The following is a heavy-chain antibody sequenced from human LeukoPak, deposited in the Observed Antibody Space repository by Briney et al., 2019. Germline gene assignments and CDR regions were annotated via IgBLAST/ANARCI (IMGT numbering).Heavy chain of an antibody. J-gene: IGHJ4*02. CDR1: GFTFSSYS. Sequence: GGSLRLSCAASGFTFSSYSMNWVRQAPGKGLEWVSSISSSGSTIYYADSVKGRFTISRDNAKNSLYLQMNSLRAEDTAVYYCARDRDGLYDFWSGYYPRHFDYWGQGTLVTVSS. CDR3: ARDRDGLYDFWSGYYPRHFDY. CDR2: ISSSGSTI. V-gene: IGHV3-21*04. D-gene: IGHD3-3*01.